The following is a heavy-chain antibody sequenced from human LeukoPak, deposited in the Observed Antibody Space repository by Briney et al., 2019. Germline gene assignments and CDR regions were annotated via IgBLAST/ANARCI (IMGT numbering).Heavy chain of an antibody. J-gene: IGHJ4*02. CDR1: GFTFSSYG. Sequence: GGSLRLSCAASGFTFSSYGMHWVRQAPGKGLEWVAFIRYDGSNKYYADSVKGRFTISRDNSKNTLYLQMNSLRAEDTAVYYCAKDPRGVAVAAPGGSYFDYWGQGTLVTVSS. D-gene: IGHD6-19*01. V-gene: IGHV3-30*02. CDR2: IRYDGSNK. CDR3: AKDPRGVAVAAPGGSYFDY.